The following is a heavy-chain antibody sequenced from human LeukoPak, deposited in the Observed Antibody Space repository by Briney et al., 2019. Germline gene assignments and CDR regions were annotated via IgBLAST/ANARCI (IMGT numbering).Heavy chain of an antibody. D-gene: IGHD5-24*01. V-gene: IGHV3-11*01. Sequence: GGSLRLSCAASGFTFSDYYMSWIRQAPGKGLEWVSYISNSGSTIYYADSVKGRFTISRDNAKNSLYLQMNSLRAEDTAVYYCARGGSSDMATTSYFDYWGQRSLVTVSS. CDR1: GFTFSDYY. CDR3: ARGGSSDMATTSYFDY. J-gene: IGHJ4*02. CDR2: ISNSGSTI.